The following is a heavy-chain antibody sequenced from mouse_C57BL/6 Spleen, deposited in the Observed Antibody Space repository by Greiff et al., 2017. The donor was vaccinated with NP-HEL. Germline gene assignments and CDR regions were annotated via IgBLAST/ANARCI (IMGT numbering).Heavy chain of an antibody. D-gene: IGHD2-4*01. CDR2: IYPGDGDT. V-gene: IGHV1-80*01. J-gene: IGHJ4*01. CDR3: ARRYYDSYAMDY. Sequence: QVQLQQSGAELVKPGASVKISCKASGYAFSSYWMNWVKQRPGKGLEWIGQIYPGDGDTNYNGKFKGKATLTADKSSSTAYMQLSSLTSEDSAVYFCARRYYDSYAMDYWGQGTSVTVSS. CDR1: GYAFSSYW.